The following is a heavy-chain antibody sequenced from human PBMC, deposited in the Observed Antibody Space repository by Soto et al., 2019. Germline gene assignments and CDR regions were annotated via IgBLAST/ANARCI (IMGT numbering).Heavy chain of an antibody. D-gene: IGHD3-10*01. CDR2: INHSGST. CDR3: ESVHITMARGVIDH. J-gene: IGHJ5*02. Sequence: QVQLQQWGAGLLKPSETLSLTCAVYGGYFIGYYWSWIRQPPGKGLEWIGEINHSGSTNYTPSLNSRVTISVDTSMNQFALQLSSVTAADTAVYYCESVHITMARGVIDHWGQGTPVTVSS. V-gene: IGHV4-34*01. CDR1: GGYFIGYY.